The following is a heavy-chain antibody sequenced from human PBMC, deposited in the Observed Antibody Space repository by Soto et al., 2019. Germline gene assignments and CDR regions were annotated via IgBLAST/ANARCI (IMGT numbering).Heavy chain of an antibody. J-gene: IGHJ6*02. CDR3: ARHPGYYYGMDV. CDR1: GGSFSGSSYY. V-gene: IGHV4-39*01. Sequence: SETLSLTCTVSGGSFSGSSYYWGWIRQPPGKGLEWIGSVSYSGNTYYNPSLKSRVTLSVGTSKNQFSLKLSSVTAADTAMYYCARHPGYYYGMDVWGQGTTVTVSS. CDR2: VSYSGNT.